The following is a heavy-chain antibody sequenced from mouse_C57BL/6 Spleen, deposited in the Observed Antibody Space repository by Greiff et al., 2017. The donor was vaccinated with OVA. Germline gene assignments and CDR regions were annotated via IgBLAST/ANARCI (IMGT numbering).Heavy chain of an antibody. CDR2: IYPGDGDT. D-gene: IGHD2-1*01. CDR3: ARSYYGNYAWFAY. J-gene: IGHJ3*01. Sequence: QVHVKQSGPELVKPGASVKISCKASGYAFSSSWMNWVKQRPGKGLEWIGRIYPGDGDTNYNGKFKGKATLTADKSSSTAYMQLSSLTSGDSAVYFCARSYYGNYAWFAYWGQGTLVTVSA. CDR1: GYAFSSSW. V-gene: IGHV1-82*01.